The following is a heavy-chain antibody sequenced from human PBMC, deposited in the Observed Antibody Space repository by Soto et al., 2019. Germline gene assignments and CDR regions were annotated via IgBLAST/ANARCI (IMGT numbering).Heavy chain of an antibody. J-gene: IGHJ6*02. CDR1: GFTFSTYA. CDR3: AEAVRSSSWYYYGMDV. D-gene: IGHD6-13*01. CDR2: ISGSGVNT. Sequence: EVQLLESGGNLVQPGGSLRLSCAASGFTFSTYAMSWLRQAPGKGLEWVSGISGSGVNTYYADSVKGRFTISRDNSKNTLYLQMNSLRVEDTAVYYCAEAVRSSSWYYYGMDVWGQGTTVTVSS. V-gene: IGHV3-23*01.